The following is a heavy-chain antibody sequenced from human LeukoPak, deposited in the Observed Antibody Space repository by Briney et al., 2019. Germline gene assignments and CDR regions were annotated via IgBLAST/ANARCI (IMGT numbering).Heavy chain of an antibody. V-gene: IGHV3-21*01. CDR1: GFTFSSHS. D-gene: IGHD5-12*01. J-gene: IGHJ4*02. CDR2: ISSSSSYI. Sequence: GGSLRLSCAASGFTFSSHSMNWVRQAPGKGLEWVSSISSSSSYIYYADSVRGRFTISRDNAKNSLYLQMNSLRAEDTALYYCARAEGYGAIDYWGQGTLVIVSS. CDR3: ARAEGYGAIDY.